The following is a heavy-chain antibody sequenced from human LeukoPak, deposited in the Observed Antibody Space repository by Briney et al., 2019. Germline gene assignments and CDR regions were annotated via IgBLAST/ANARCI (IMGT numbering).Heavy chain of an antibody. CDR3: AKVRQLAYYFDY. CDR2: INSDGSST. V-gene: IGHV3-74*01. CDR1: GFTFSSYW. J-gene: IGHJ4*02. D-gene: IGHD6-13*01. Sequence: TGGSLRLSCAASGFTFSSYWMHWVRQAPGKGLVWVSRINSDGSSTSYADSVKGRSTISRDNAKNTLYLQMNSLRAEDTAVYYCAKVRQLAYYFDYWGQGTLVTVSS.